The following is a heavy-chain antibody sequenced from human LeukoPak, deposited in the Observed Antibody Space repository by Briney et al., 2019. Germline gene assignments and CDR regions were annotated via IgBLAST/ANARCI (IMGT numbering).Heavy chain of an antibody. J-gene: IGHJ4*02. D-gene: IGHD6-13*01. Sequence: ASVKVSCKASGYTFTNYGITWVRQAPGQGLEWMGWISTYNGNTNYAQKVQGRVTMTTDTSTSTAYMELRSLRSDDTAVYYCARDRAAAYYLDYWGQGTLVTVSS. CDR3: ARDRAAAYYLDY. V-gene: IGHV1-18*01. CDR2: ISTYNGNT. CDR1: GYTFTNYG.